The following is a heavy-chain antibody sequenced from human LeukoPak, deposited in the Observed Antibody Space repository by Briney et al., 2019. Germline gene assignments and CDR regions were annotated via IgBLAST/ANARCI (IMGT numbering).Heavy chain of an antibody. CDR3: AKEVLRFLEWQPYYYFDY. J-gene: IGHJ4*02. D-gene: IGHD3-3*01. V-gene: IGHV3-23*01. CDR1: GFTFSSYA. CDR2: ISGSGGST. Sequence: PGGSLRLSCAASGFTFSSYAMSWVRQAPGKGLEWVSAISGSGGSTYYADSVKGRFTISRDNSKNTLYLQMNSLRAEDTAVYYCAKEVLRFLEWQPYYYFDYWGQGTLVTVSS.